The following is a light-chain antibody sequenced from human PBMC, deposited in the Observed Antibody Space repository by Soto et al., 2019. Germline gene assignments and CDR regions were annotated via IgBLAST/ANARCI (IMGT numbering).Light chain of an antibody. V-gene: IGLV2-23*02. CDR1: NSDIGRYNV. Sequence: QSALTQPASVSGSPGQSITISCTGTNSDIGRYNVVSWYQQLPGKAPKLIIYKVSERPSGISDRFSGSKSGSTASLTISGLQDEDEADYYCCSYVGSRLLVFGGGTKLTVL. J-gene: IGLJ2*01. CDR2: KVS. CDR3: CSYVGSRLLV.